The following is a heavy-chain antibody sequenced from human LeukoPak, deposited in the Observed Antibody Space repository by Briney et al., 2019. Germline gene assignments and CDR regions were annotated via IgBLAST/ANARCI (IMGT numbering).Heavy chain of an antibody. Sequence: KTSETLSLTCTVSGASISSNTYYWAWIRQSPGKGLEWIGSIFNAGSTFYNPSLTSRVTMSVDTSKNQFSLKLSSVTAADTAMYYCARNMTVILVAERTDAFDIWGQGTTVTVSS. CDR2: IFNAGST. CDR3: ARNMTVILVAERTDAFDI. CDR1: GASISSNTYY. D-gene: IGHD3-22*01. J-gene: IGHJ3*02. V-gene: IGHV4-39*01.